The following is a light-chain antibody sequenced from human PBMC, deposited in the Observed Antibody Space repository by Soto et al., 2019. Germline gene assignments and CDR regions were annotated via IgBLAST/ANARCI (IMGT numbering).Light chain of an antibody. CDR2: VDN. V-gene: IGLV1-44*01. Sequence: QSVLIQPPSASGTPGQRVTISCSGSSSNIGRNSVNWYQQLSGTAPRLVIYVDNQRPSGVSARFSGSRSGTTASLAISGLQAEDEADYYCAAWDDSLSVVFGGGTKVTVL. J-gene: IGLJ2*01. CDR1: SSNIGRNS. CDR3: AAWDDSLSVV.